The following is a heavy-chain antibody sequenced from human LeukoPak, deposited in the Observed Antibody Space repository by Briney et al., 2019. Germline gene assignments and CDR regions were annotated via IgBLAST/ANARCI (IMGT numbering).Heavy chain of an antibody. CDR1: GGSFSGYY. J-gene: IGHJ4*02. V-gene: IGHV4-34*01. CDR2: INHSGST. Sequence: SSETLSLTCAVYGGSFSGYYWSWIRQPPGKGLEWIGEINHSGSTNYNPPLKSRVTISVDTSKNQFSLKLSSVTAADTAVYYCTSYLSAVFDYWGQGTLVTVSS. CDR3: TSYLSAVFDY. D-gene: IGHD2/OR15-2a*01.